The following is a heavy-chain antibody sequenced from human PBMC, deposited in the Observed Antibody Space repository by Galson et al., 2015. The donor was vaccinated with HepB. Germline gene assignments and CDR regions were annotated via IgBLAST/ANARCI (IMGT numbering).Heavy chain of an antibody. CDR2: FDPEDAQT. J-gene: IGHJ6*03. V-gene: IGHV1-24*01. D-gene: IGHD1-1*01. CDR3: ATFAPGPTYTPNYYYYYMDV. CDR1: GYTLTKLS. Sequence: SVKVSCKVSGYTLTKLSMHWVRQAPGKGLEWMGGFDPEDAQTISAQKFQGRLTMTEDSSTDTAYMDLRNLRSEDTAVYYCATFAPGPTYTPNYYYYYMDVWGKGTTVTVSS.